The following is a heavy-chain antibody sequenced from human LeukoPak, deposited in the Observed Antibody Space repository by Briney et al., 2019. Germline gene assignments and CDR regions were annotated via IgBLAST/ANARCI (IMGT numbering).Heavy chain of an antibody. CDR2: IYFSGNT. CDR1: SGSIISSTNF. Sequence: SETLSLTCTVSSGSIISSTNFWGWIRQPLGKGLEWIGSIYFSGNTFYNPSLKSRVTISVDTSKNQISLKLSSVTAADTAVYYCARHYHYGSGSYMPFHIGGQGTMVTVSS. D-gene: IGHD3-10*01. J-gene: IGHJ3*02. CDR3: ARHYHYGSGSYMPFHI. V-gene: IGHV4-39*01.